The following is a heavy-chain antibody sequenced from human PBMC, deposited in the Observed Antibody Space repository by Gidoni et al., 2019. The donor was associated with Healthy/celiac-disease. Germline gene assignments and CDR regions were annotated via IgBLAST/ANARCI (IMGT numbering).Heavy chain of an antibody. J-gene: IGHJ3*02. D-gene: IGHD6-19*01. V-gene: IGHV1-2*02. CDR2: INPNSGGT. CDR1: GYTFTGYY. CDR3: ARTPPKYSSGGSDQDAFDI. Sequence: QVQLVQSGAEVKKPGASVKVSCKASGYTFTGYYMHWVRQAPGQGLEWMGWINPNSGGTNYAQKFQGRVTMTRDTSISTAYMELSRLRSDDTAVYYCARTPPKYSSGGSDQDAFDIWGQGTMVTVSS.